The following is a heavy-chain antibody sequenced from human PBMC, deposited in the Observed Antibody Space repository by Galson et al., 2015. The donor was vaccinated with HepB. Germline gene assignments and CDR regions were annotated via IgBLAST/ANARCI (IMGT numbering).Heavy chain of an antibody. Sequence: SLRLSCAASGFTFSSYSMNWVRQAPGKGLEWVSYISSSSSTIYYADSVKGRFTISRDNAKNSLYLQMNSLRDEDTAVYYCARDRITMVRGVIILERYYYYYGMDVWGQGTTVTVSS. D-gene: IGHD3-10*01. CDR2: ISSSSSTI. CDR3: ARDRITMVRGVIILERYYYYYGMDV. J-gene: IGHJ6*02. V-gene: IGHV3-48*02. CDR1: GFTFSSYS.